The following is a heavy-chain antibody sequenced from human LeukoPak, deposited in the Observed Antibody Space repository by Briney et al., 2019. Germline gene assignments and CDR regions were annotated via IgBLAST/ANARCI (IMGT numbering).Heavy chain of an antibody. CDR1: GKTLSDLS. CDR2: SDPEDGER. D-gene: IGHD5-18*01. CDR3: VTGFTTMAVNYFNY. V-gene: IGHV1-24*01. J-gene: IGHJ4*02. Sequence: ASVKVSCKVSGKTLSDLSIHWLRQPPGKGLEWLGGSDPEDGERIYAQMFQGRVTMTEDTSIDTAYMELSSLRSEDTAVYYCVTGFTTMAVNYFNYWGQGTLVTVSP.